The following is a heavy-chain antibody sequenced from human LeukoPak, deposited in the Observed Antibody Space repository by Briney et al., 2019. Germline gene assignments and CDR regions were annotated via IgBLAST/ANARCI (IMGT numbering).Heavy chain of an antibody. D-gene: IGHD2-2*01. CDR3: AHRWLVVPAAIGFDY. V-gene: IGHV2-5*01. CDR1: GFSLSTSGVG. Sequence: SGPTLVNPTQTLTLTCTFSGFSLSTSGVGVGWIRQPPGKALEWLALIYWNDDKRYSPSLKSRLTITKDTSKNQVVLTMTNMDPVDTDTYYCAHRWLVVPAAIGFDYWGQGTLVTVSS. J-gene: IGHJ4*02. CDR2: IYWNDDK.